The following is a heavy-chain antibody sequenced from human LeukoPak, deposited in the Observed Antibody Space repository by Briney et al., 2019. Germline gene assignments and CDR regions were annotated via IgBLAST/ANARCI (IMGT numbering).Heavy chain of an antibody. CDR2: ISWDGGST. D-gene: IGHD6-13*01. V-gene: IGHV3-43D*03. CDR1: GFTFDDYA. CDR3: VKDRLLYSRQGGGYMDV. J-gene: IGHJ6*03. Sequence: GGSLRLSCAASGFTFDDYAMHWVRQAPGKGLEWVSLISWDGGSTYYADSVKGRFTISRDNCKNSLYLQMNSLRAEDTALYYCVKDRLLYSRQGGGYMDVWGKGTTVTASS.